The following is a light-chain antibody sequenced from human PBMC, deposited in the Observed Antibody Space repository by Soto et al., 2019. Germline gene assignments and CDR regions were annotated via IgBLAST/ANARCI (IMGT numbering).Light chain of an antibody. Sequence: DIQMTQSPSDMSASVGDRVTITCRASQDISNFLVWFQQRPGKVPKRLMYSANRLESGVPSRFSGSGSGTDFTLTISSLQPEDFATYYCQQANSFPLTFGGGTKVDI. J-gene: IGKJ4*01. V-gene: IGKV1-12*01. CDR2: SAN. CDR3: QQANSFPLT. CDR1: QDISNF.